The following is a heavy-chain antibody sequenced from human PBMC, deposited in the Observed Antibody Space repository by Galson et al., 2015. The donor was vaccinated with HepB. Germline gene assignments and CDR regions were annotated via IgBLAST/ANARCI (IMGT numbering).Heavy chain of an antibody. CDR3: ARTTAVGATNAFDI. J-gene: IGHJ3*02. V-gene: IGHV1-3*01. D-gene: IGHD1-26*01. Sequence: SVKVSCKASGYTFTNYGVHRVRQAPGQRLEWMGWINAGNGDTKYSQKFQGRVTITRDTSASTAYMELSSLRSEDTAVYYCARTTAVGATNAFDIWGQGTMVIVSS. CDR2: INAGNGDT. CDR1: GYTFTNYG.